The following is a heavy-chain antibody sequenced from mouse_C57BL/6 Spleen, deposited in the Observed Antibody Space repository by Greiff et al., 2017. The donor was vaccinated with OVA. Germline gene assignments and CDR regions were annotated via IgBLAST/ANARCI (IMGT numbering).Heavy chain of an antibody. J-gene: IGHJ2*01. CDR1: GYTFTSYW. CDR3: ARSSYYSNYDYFDY. D-gene: IGHD2-5*01. Sequence: VQLQQPGAELVKPGASVKMSCKASGYTFTSYWITWVKQRPGQGLEWIGDIYPGSGSTNYNEKFKSKATLTVDTSSSTAYMQLSSLTSEDSAVYDCARSSYYSNYDYFDYWGQGTTLTVSS. CDR2: IYPGSGST. V-gene: IGHV1-55*01.